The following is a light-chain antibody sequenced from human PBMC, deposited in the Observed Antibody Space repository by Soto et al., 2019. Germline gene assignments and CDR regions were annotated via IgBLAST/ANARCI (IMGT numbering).Light chain of an antibody. CDR2: SAS. CDR1: QSISSW. CDR3: QEYNGNSGLT. Sequence: DIQMTQSPSTLSASVGDRVTITCRASQSISSWLAWYQQKPGKAPNLLIFSASGLERGVPSRFSGSGSGTELTLPISSLKPDKFAPYYCQEYNGNSGLTFGGGTKVEIK. V-gene: IGKV1-5*03. J-gene: IGKJ4*01.